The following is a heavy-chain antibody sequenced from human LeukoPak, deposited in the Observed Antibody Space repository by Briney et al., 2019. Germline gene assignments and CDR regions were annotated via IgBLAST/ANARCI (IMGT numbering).Heavy chain of an antibody. D-gene: IGHD4-17*01. Sequence: GGSLRLSCAASGFTYSSYAMSWVRQAAGKGLEWVSASNGSGGSTYYADSVKGRFTISRDNSKNTLYLQMNSLRAEDTAVYYCAKSYGDYRPYYYYGMDVWGQGTTVTVSS. J-gene: IGHJ6*02. CDR2: SNGSGGST. CDR3: AKSYGDYRPYYYYGMDV. V-gene: IGHV3-23*01. CDR1: GFTYSSYA.